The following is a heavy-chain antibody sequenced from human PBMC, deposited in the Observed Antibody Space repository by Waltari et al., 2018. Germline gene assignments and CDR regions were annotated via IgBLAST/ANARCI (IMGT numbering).Heavy chain of an antibody. J-gene: IGHJ3*02. V-gene: IGHV4-34*01. CDR3: ATLYCSGGSCYSYAFDI. Sequence: QVQLQQWGAGLLKPSETLSLTCAVYGGSFSGYYWSWIRQPPGKGLEWIGEINHSGSTNYNPSLNSRVTISVDTSKNQFSLKLSSVTAADTAVYYCATLYCSGGSCYSYAFDIWGQGTMVTVSS. D-gene: IGHD2-15*01. CDR1: GGSFSGYY. CDR2: INHSGST.